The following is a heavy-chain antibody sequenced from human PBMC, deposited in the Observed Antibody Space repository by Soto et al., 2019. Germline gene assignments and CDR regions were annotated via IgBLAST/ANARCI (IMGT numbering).Heavy chain of an antibody. CDR3: VQGYGGLDG. J-gene: IGHJ4*02. D-gene: IGHD5-18*01. CDR1: GYTFTGYY. Sequence: ASVKVSCKASGYTFTGYYMHWVRQAPGQGLEWMGWINPNSGGTNYAQKFQGRVTMTRDTSISTAYMELSRLRAEDTAVYYCVQGYGGLDGWGQGTLVTVSS. CDR2: INPNSGGT. V-gene: IGHV1-2*02.